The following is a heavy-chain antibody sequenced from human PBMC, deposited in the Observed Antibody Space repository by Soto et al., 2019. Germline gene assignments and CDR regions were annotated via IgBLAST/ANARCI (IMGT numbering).Heavy chain of an antibody. J-gene: IGHJ4*02. CDR3: ASLTGGRFLDKGDY. Sequence: QVQLHQWGAGLLKPSEILSLTCAVYNGSFMGYYWTWVRQPPGKGLEWIGEINHFGSPNYNPSLKSRVAISIDTFKQQFSLRLSSLTAADTAVYYCASLTGGRFLDKGDYWGQGIQVTVSS. V-gene: IGHV4-34*01. D-gene: IGHD3-3*01. CDR1: NGSFMGYY. CDR2: INHFGSP.